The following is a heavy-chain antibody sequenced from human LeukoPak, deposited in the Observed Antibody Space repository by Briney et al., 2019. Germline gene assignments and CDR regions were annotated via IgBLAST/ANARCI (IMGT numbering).Heavy chain of an antibody. CDR1: GYTITAYH. V-gene: IGHV1-2*06. Sequence: ASVKVSCKASGYTITAYHMHWVRQAPGQGLEWMGRINPNSGDTNYAQKFQGRVTMTRDTSISTAYMELSRLRSDDTAVYYCARDYCGSTSCLFDYWGQGTLVSVSS. CDR2: INPNSGDT. J-gene: IGHJ4*02. CDR3: ARDYCGSTSCLFDY. D-gene: IGHD2-2*01.